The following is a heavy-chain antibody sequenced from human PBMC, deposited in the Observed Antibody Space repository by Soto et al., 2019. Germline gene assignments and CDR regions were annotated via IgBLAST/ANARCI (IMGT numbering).Heavy chain of an antibody. V-gene: IGHV1-69*13. D-gene: IGHD6-13*01. J-gene: IGHJ4*02. CDR1: GGTFSSYA. CDR2: IIPIFGTA. CDR3: ADIAATGASLDY. Sequence: ASVKVSCKASGGTFSSYAISWVRQAPGQGLEWMGGIIPIFGTANYAQKLQGRVTITADESTSTAYMELSSPRSEDTAVYYCADIAATGASLDYWGQGTLVTVSS.